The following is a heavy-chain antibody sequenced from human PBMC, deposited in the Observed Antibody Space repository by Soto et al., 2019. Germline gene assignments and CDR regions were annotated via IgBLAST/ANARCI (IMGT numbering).Heavy chain of an antibody. Sequence: QIQLVQSGGGVVQPGGSLRLSCTASGFSFNKFGMHWVRQTPGKGLEWVASLTYDGNHDFYADSVTGRLIISRDTSKNTLYLKVNTLTVDDTAVYYCVKERADFVTVPHAASGMDVWGPGTTVTV. D-gene: IGHD2-15*01. J-gene: IGHJ6*02. CDR1: GFSFNKFG. CDR3: VKERADFVTVPHAASGMDV. V-gene: IGHV3-30*02. CDR2: LTYDGNHD.